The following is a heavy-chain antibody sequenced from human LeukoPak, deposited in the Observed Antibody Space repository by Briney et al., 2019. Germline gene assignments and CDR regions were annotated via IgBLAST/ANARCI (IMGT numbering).Heavy chain of an antibody. Sequence: GGSLRLSCAASGFTFSAFWMHWVRQAPGKGLVWVSRINTDGTSTYYEDSAKGRFTTSRDNAKNTLYLQMNSLRAEDTAVYYCVRSFDCWGQGTLVTVSS. J-gene: IGHJ4*02. CDR1: GFTFSAFW. V-gene: IGHV3-74*01. CDR3: VRSFDC. CDR2: INTDGTST.